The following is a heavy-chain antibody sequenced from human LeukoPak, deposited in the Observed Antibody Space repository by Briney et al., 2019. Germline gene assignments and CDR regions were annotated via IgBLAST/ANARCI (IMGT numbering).Heavy chain of an antibody. V-gene: IGHV4-34*01. D-gene: IGHD3-22*01. Sequence: SETLSLTCAVYGGSLSGYYWSWIRQPPGKGLEWIGEINHSGSTNYNPSLKSRVTISVDTSKNQFSLKLSSVTAADTAVYYCARGPRPLYYYDSSGLDPFQIWGQGTMVTVSS. J-gene: IGHJ3*02. CDR3: ARGPRPLYYYDSSGLDPFQI. CDR2: INHSGST. CDR1: GGSLSGYY.